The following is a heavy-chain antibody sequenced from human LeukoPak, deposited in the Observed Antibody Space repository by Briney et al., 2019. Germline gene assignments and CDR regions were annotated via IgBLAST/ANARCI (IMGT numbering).Heavy chain of an antibody. CDR1: GYPFTGYY. J-gene: IGHJ4*02. D-gene: IGHD2-2*01. Sequence: GASVKVSCKASGYPFTGYYLHWVRQAAGQGREWMGWINPNSGFTNYAQKFQGRVTMTRDTSISTAYMELSRLRSDDTAVYYCARLADCSSSSCRSFDYWGQGTLVTVSS. CDR3: ARLADCSSSSCRSFDY. CDR2: INPNSGFT. V-gene: IGHV1-2*02.